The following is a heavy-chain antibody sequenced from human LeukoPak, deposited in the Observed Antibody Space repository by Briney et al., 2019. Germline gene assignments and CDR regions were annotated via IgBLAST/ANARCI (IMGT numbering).Heavy chain of an antibody. CDR1: GFTFSNYA. D-gene: IGHD4-23*01. CDR3: ARVGGKGDDYGGFFDY. Sequence: GGSLRLSCAASGFTFSNYAIHWVRQAPGKGLDWVAVISHDGSYKDYAGSVKGRFTISRDNSKNTLYLQMNSLRAADTAVYYCARVGGKGDDYGGFFDYWGQGTLVTVSS. V-gene: IGHV3-30*04. CDR2: ISHDGSYK. J-gene: IGHJ4*02.